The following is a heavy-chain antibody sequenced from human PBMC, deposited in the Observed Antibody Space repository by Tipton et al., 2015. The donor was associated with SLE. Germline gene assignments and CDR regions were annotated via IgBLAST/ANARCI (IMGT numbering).Heavy chain of an antibody. V-gene: IGHV3-66*02. CDR1: GFTLSLYS. D-gene: IGHD6-13*01. CDR3: ARDRGSSWFFFDY. J-gene: IGHJ4*02. CDR2: INSGGST. Sequence: SLRLSCAAPGFTLSLYSMHWVRQAPGKGLVWVSHINSGGSTYYADSVKGRFTISRDNSKNTLYLQMNSLRAEDTAVYYCARDRGSSWFFFDYWGQGTLVTVSS.